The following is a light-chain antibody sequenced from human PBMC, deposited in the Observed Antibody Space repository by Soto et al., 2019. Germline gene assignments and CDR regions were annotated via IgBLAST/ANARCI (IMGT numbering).Light chain of an antibody. Sequence: QSVLTQPPSASGTPGQRVTISCSGSSSNIGSNTVNWYQQLPGTAPKLLIYSNNNRPSGVPARFSGCKSGTSASLAISGLQYEDEADYYCAASDESLNAPVFGGGTKLTVL. J-gene: IGLJ3*02. CDR2: SNN. CDR1: SSNIGSNT. V-gene: IGLV1-44*01. CDR3: AASDESLNAPV.